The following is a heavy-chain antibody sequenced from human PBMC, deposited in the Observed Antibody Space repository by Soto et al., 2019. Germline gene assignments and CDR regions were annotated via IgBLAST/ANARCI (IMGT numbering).Heavy chain of an antibody. CDR3: ARGVVVVTALSSFDI. Sequence: SDTLSLTCAVYGGSFSGYYWSWIRQPPGKGLEWIGEINHSGSTNYNPSLKSRVTISVDTSKNQFSLKLSSVTAADTAVYYCARGVVVVTALSSFDIWGQGTMVTVSS. CDR2: INHSGST. V-gene: IGHV4-34*01. CDR1: GGSFSGYY. J-gene: IGHJ3*02. D-gene: IGHD2-21*02.